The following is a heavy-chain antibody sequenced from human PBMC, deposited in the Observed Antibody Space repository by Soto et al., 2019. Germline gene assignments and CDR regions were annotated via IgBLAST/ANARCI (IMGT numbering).Heavy chain of an antibody. V-gene: IGHV2-5*02. CDR3: AHKGGRGAGMDV. Sequence: KSGPTLVNPTQTLTLTCTFSGFSVSTSGVGVAWIRQSPGKALEWLALIYWDNDKRYSPFLQSRVTITKDTSKNQVVLTMTNMDPVDTATYFCAHKGGRGAGMDVWGRGTTVTVSS. J-gene: IGHJ6*02. CDR1: GFSVSTSGVG. D-gene: IGHD2-15*01. CDR2: IYWDNDK.